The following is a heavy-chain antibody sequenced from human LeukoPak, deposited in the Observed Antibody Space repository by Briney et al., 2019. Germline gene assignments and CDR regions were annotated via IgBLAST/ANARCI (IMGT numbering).Heavy chain of an antibody. Sequence: GGSLRLSCAASGFTFSSYAMHWVRQAPGKGLEWVAVISYDGSNKYYADSVKGRFTISRDNSKNTLYLQMNSLRAEDTALYYCAKDYGSKYSSSSFFGFDYWGQGTLVTVSS. CDR1: GFTFSSYA. CDR3: AKDYGSKYSSSSFFGFDY. CDR2: ISYDGSNK. V-gene: IGHV3-30-3*01. D-gene: IGHD6-6*01. J-gene: IGHJ4*02.